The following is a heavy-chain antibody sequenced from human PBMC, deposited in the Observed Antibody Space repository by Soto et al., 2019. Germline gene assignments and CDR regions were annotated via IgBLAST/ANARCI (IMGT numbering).Heavy chain of an antibody. CDR2: INHSGRV. J-gene: IGHJ5*01. CDR3: STRAYDTNGYYRFDP. D-gene: IGHD3-22*01. Sequence: XTLSLPCAVYGGSFSGHSWTWIRQSPGKGLEWIGDINHSGRVNYIPSLKSRVTISLDTSKKQLSLTLSAVTAADTAMYYCSTRAYDTNGYYRFDPWGQGTLGTVS. V-gene: IGHV4-34*01. CDR1: GGSFSGHS.